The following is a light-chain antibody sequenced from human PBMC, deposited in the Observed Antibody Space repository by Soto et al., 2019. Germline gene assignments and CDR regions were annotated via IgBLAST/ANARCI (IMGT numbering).Light chain of an antibody. J-gene: IGKJ5*01. Sequence: DIVLLQSPGTLSLSPGGGATLSCMASQSGSSSFIAWYQHRPGQTPSLLIYGASTRATGIPDRFSGSGSGTHFTLTISRLEPGDFALYYCQHFGGTTFTFCQLIRLQMK. CDR3: QHFGGTTFT. V-gene: IGKV3-20*01. CDR2: GAS. CDR1: QSGSSSF.